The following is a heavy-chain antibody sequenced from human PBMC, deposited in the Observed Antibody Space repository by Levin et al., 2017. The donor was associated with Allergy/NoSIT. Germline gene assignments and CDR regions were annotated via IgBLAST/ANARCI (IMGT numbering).Heavy chain of an antibody. CDR1: GGSFSGYY. J-gene: IGHJ5*02. V-gene: IGHV4-34*01. CDR3: AGGGGRRPRGSKWVGP. Sequence: SETLSLTCGVYGGSFSGYYWSWIRQPPGKGLEWIGEINPGGSTNSNPSLESRVTISIDTSKNHFSLTADSVTAAATAVYYCAGGGGRRPRGSKWVGPWGQGTLVTVSS. D-gene: IGHD4-23*01. CDR2: INPGGST.